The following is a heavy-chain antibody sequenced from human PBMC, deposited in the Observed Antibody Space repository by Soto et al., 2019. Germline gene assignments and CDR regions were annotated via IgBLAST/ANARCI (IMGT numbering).Heavy chain of an antibody. D-gene: IGHD2-21*02. J-gene: IGHJ4*02. CDR1: GGTFSSYA. CDR3: AKGGYGGNSDNFDY. V-gene: IGHV1-69*13. Sequence: SVKVSCKASGGTFSSYAISWVRQAPGQGLEWMGGIIPIFGTADYAQKFQGRVTITADESTSTAYMELRSLRSEDTAVYYCAKGGYGGNSDNFDYWGQGTLVTVSS. CDR2: IIPIFGTA.